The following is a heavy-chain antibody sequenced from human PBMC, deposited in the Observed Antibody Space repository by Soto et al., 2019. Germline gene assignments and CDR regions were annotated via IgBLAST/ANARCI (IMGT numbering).Heavy chain of an antibody. V-gene: IGHV4-59*01. CDR3: AREYYYDSSGYYFDY. J-gene: IGHJ4*02. CDR2: IYYSGST. Sequence: SETLSLTCTVSGGSISSYYWSWIRQPPGKGLEWIGYIYYSGSTNYNPSLKSRVTISVDTSKNQFSLKLSSVTAADTAVYDCAREYYYDSSGYYFDYWGQGTLVTVSS. D-gene: IGHD3-22*01. CDR1: GGSISSYY.